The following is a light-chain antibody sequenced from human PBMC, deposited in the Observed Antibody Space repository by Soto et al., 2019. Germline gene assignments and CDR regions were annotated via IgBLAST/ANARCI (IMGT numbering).Light chain of an antibody. CDR3: QQYNNWPWT. J-gene: IGKJ1*01. V-gene: IGKV3-15*01. CDR1: QSVSSN. Sequence: EIVMTHSPATLSVSPGERATLSCRASQSVSSNLAWYQQKPGQAPRLLIYGASTSATGIPARFSGSGSGTDFTLTISSLQSEDFAVYYCQQYNNWPWTFGQGTKVDIK. CDR2: GAS.